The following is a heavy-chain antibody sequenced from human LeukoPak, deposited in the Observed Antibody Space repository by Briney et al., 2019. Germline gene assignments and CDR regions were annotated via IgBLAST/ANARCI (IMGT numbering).Heavy chain of an antibody. CDR1: GFTFSSYG. D-gene: IGHD2-2*01. V-gene: IGHV3-23*01. CDR3: AKSFRSTGLDY. CDR2: ISGSGDST. J-gene: IGHJ4*02. Sequence: PGGSLRLSCAASGFTFSSYGMSWVRQAPGKGLEWVSAISGSGDSTYYADSVKGRFTISRDNSRNTLYLQMNSLRAGDTAVYYCAKSFRSTGLDYWGQGTLVTVSS.